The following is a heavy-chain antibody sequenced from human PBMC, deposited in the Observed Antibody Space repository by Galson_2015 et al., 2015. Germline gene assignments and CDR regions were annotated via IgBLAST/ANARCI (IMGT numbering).Heavy chain of an antibody. D-gene: IGHD3-10*01. CDR1: GFTFSSYA. J-gene: IGHJ4*02. CDR3: ARDWMVLGGYFDY. V-gene: IGHV3-30-3*01. Sequence: SLRLSCAASGFTFSSYAMHWVRQAPGKGLEWVAVISYDGSNKYYADSVKGRFTISRDNSKNTLYLQMNSLRAEDTAVYYCARDWMVLGGYFDYWGQGTLVTVSS. CDR2: ISYDGSNK.